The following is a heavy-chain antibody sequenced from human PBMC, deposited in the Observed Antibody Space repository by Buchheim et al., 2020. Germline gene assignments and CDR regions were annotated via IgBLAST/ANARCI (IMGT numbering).Heavy chain of an antibody. CDR1: GFTFSSYS. J-gene: IGHJ4*02. D-gene: IGHD4-17*01. V-gene: IGHV3-48*01. CDR3: ASLIVPTVTTYPFDY. Sequence: EVQLVESGGGLVQPGGSLRLSCAASGFTFSSYSMNWVRQAPGKGLEWVSYISSSSSTIYYADSVKGRFTISSDNAKNSLYLQMNSLRAEDTAVYYCASLIVPTVTTYPFDYWGQGTL. CDR2: ISSSSSTI.